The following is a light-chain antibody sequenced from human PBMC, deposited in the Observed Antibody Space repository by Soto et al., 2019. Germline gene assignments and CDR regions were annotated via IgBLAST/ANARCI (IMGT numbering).Light chain of an antibody. CDR1: QSVSRY. CDR2: DAS. V-gene: IGKV3-11*01. CDR3: QQRSNWPRT. J-gene: IGKJ3*01. Sequence: IVLTHSPATLSLFPGERATLSCRASQSVSRYLAWYQQKPGQAPRLLIYDASNRATGIPARFSGSGSGTDLTLTISSLEPEDFAVYYCQQRSNWPRTFGPGTKVDIK.